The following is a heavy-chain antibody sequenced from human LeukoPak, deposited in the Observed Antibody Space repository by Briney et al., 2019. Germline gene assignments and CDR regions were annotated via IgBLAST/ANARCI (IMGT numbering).Heavy chain of an antibody. CDR3: AHGIVAIRWWYFDL. CDR2: IYWDDDK. J-gene: IGHJ2*01. CDR1: GFSLATTGVG. D-gene: IGHD5-12*01. Sequence: SGPTLVNPTQTLTLTCTFSGFSLATTGVGVGWIRQPPGKALEWLALIYWDDDKRYSPSLKSRLTITKDTSKNQVVLTMTNMDPVDTATYYCAHGIVAIRWWYFDLWGRGTLVTVSS. V-gene: IGHV2-5*02.